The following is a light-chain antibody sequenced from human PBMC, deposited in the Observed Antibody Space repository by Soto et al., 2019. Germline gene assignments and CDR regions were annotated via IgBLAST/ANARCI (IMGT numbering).Light chain of an antibody. Sequence: QSVLTQPPSASGTPGQRVTISCSGSSSNIGSNYVYWYQQLPGTAPKLLIYKNNQRPSGGPDRFSGSKSGTSASLAISGLPAEDGAGYYWSTRDGRLSGYVIRAGTKLTVL. CDR2: KNN. CDR3: STRDGRLSGYV. J-gene: IGLJ1*01. V-gene: IGLV1-47*01. CDR1: SSNIGSNY.